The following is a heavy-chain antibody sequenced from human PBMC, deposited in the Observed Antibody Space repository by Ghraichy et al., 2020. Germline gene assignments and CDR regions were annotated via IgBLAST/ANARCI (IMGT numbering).Heavy chain of an antibody. D-gene: IGHD3-22*01. CDR1: GYTFTGYY. J-gene: IGHJ3*02. V-gene: IGHV1-2*02. Sequence: VKVSCKASGYTFTGYYMHWVRQAPGQGLEWMGWINPNSGGTNYAQKFQGRVTMTRDTSISTAYMELSRLRSDDTAVYYCARDPYYYDSSETNAFDIWGQVTMVTVSS. CDR3: ARDPYYYDSSETNAFDI. CDR2: INPNSGGT.